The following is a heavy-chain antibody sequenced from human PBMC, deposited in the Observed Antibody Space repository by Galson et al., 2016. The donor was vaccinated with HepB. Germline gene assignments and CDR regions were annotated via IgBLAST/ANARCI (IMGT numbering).Heavy chain of an antibody. Sequence: SLRLSCAASGFTVSSNYMSWVRQAPGKGLEWVSLIYSCGSTYYADSVKGRFTISRDNSKNTLYLQMSSLRPEDTALYYCARWNYAFDIWGQGTMVAVSS. CDR1: GFTVSSNY. V-gene: IGHV3-66*02. CDR3: ARWNYAFDI. D-gene: IGHD1-1*01. J-gene: IGHJ3*02. CDR2: IYSCGST.